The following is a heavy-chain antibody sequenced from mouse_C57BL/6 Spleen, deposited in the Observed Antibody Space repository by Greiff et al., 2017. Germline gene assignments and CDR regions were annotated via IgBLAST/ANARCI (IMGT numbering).Heavy chain of an antibody. CDR1: GFTFSSYG. CDR2: ISSGGSYT. D-gene: IGHD1-1*01. V-gene: IGHV5-6*01. J-gene: IGHJ2*01. CDR3: ARRRYYYGFDC. Sequence: EVQRVESGGDLVKPGGSLKLSCAASGFTFSSYGMSWVRQTPDKRLEWVANISSGGSYTYYPDSVKGRFTIARDNAKNTLYLQRSSLKSEDTAMYYCARRRYYYGFDCWGQGTTLTVST.